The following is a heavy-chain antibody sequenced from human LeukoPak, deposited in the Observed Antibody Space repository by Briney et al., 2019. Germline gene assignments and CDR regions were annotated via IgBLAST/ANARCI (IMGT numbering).Heavy chain of an antibody. V-gene: IGHV1-3*01. CDR1: GYTFTHYA. D-gene: IGHD4-11*01. J-gene: IGHJ4*02. Sequence: GASVKVSCKASGYTFTHYAVHWVRQAPGQRLEWMGWTNVGNDYTESSQKFQDRFIITNDPSATTVYMELSSLRSEDTAAYYCARDDFSTYPGLNYFDYWGQGSLVTVSS. CDR3: ARDDFSTYPGLNYFDY. CDR2: TNVGNDYT.